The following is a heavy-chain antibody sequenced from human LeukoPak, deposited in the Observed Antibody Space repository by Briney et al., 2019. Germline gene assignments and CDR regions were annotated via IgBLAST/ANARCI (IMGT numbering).Heavy chain of an antibody. D-gene: IGHD3-10*01. Sequence: PGGSLRLSCAASGFTFSDYYMDWVRQAPGKGLEWVGRTRNKANSYTTEYAASVKGRFTISRDVSKSSLYLQMNSLKTEDTAVYYCARAYSGSGSQDYFDYWGQGTLVTVSS. CDR3: ARAYSGSGSQDYFDY. V-gene: IGHV3-72*01. CDR2: TRNKANSYTT. J-gene: IGHJ4*02. CDR1: GFTFSDYY.